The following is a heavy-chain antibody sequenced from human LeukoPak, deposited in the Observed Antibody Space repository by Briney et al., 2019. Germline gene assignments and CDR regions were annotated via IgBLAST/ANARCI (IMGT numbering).Heavy chain of an antibody. CDR3: ARDRRVGATWSVGAFDI. V-gene: IGHV3-48*03. CDR2: ISSSGDSI. Sequence: GGSLRLSCAASGFSLTTYEMNWVRQAPGKGLEWVSYISSSGDSIYYADSVKGRFTISRDNDKNSLSLQMNSLRAEDTAIYYCARDRRVGATWSVGAFDIWGQGTTVTVSS. J-gene: IGHJ3*02. D-gene: IGHD1-26*01. CDR1: GFSLTTYE.